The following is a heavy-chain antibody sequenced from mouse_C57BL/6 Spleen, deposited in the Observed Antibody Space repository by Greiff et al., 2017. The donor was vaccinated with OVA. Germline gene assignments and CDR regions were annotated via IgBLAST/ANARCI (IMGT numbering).Heavy chain of an antibody. CDR3: ARLDCNHAGYAMDY. J-gene: IGHJ4*01. V-gene: IGHV1-4*01. D-gene: IGHD2-1*01. CDR2: INPSSGYP. CDR1: DYTFTSYT. Sequence: VKLMESGAELARPGASVKMSCKASDYTFTSYTMHWVKQRPGQGLEWIGYINPSSGYPKYNQKFKDKATLTADKSSSTAYMQLSSLTSEDSAVYYCARLDCNHAGYAMDYWGQGTSVTVSS.